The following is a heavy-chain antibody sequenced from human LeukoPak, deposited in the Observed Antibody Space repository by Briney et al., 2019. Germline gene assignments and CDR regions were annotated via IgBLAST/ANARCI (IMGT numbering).Heavy chain of an antibody. CDR1: GFKASNYA. D-gene: IGHD3-10*01. CDR2: ISGSGGST. CDR3: AKESTMAYVADS. Sequence: PGGFLRLSCAASGFKASNYAMSWVRQAPGKGLEWVSAISGSGGSTYYADSVKGRFTISRNNSKNTLYLQMDSLRAEDTAVYYCAKESTMAYVADSWGQGTLVTVSS. V-gene: IGHV3-23*01. J-gene: IGHJ4*02.